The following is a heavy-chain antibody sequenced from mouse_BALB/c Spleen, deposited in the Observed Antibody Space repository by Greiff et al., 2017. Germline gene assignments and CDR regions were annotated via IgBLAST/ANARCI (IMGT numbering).Heavy chain of an antibody. CDR1: GFTFSSYA. CDR2: ISSGGSYT. D-gene: IGHD4-1*01. J-gene: IGHJ2*01. Sequence: EVQLVESGGGLVKPGGSLKLSCAASGFTFSSYAMSWVRQTPEKRLEWVATISSGGSYTYYPDSVKGRFTISRDNAKNTLYLQMSSLRSEDTAMYYCARRTGTYYFDYWGQGTTLTVSA. V-gene: IGHV5-9-3*01. CDR3: ARRTGTYYFDY.